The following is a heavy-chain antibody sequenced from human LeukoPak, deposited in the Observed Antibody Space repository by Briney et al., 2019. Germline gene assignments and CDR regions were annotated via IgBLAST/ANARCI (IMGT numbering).Heavy chain of an antibody. CDR1: GFTFSSYG. CDR2: IWYDGSNK. Sequence: GRSLRLSCAASGFTFSSYGMHWVRQAPGKGLEWVAVIWYDGSNKYYADSVKDRFTISRDNSKNTLYLQMNSLRAEDTAVYYCAKDSLSRPAAIFDYWGQGTLVTVSS. D-gene: IGHD2-2*01. V-gene: IGHV3-33*06. CDR3: AKDSLSRPAAIFDY. J-gene: IGHJ4*02.